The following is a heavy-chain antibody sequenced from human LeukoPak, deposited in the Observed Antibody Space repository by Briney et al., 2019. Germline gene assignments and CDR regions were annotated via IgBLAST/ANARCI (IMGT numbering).Heavy chain of an antibody. CDR1: GFTVSSYG. CDR2: IRFDGNNQ. CDR3: AKDRVYGSGSYQKDY. J-gene: IGHJ4*02. V-gene: IGHV3-30*02. Sequence: GGSLRLSCAASGFTVSSYGMHWVRQAPGKGLEWVSFIRFDGNNQYYSDSVKGRFTISRDNSKNTLYLQMNSLRVEDTAVYYCAKDRVYGSGSYQKDYWGQGTLVTVSS. D-gene: IGHD3-10*01.